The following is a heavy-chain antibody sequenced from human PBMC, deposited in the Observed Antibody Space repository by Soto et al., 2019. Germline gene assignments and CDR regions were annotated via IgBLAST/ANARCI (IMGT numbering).Heavy chain of an antibody. CDR1: GFTFSSYA. D-gene: IGHD4-17*01. Sequence: HPGGSLRLSCAASGFTFSSYAMHWVRQAPGKGLEWVAVISYDGSNKYYADSVKGRFTISRDNSKNTLYLQMNSLRAEDTAVYYCARDGRTVTTTLNYWGQGTLVTVAS. CDR3: ARDGRTVTTTLNY. J-gene: IGHJ4*02. CDR2: ISYDGSNK. V-gene: IGHV3-30-3*01.